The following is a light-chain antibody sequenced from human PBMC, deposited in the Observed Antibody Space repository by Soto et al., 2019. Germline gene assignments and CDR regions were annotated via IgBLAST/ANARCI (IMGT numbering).Light chain of an antibody. CDR1: QSVGSRY. V-gene: IGKV3-20*01. Sequence: EIVLTQSPGTLSLSPGERATLSCRASQSVGSRYLAWYQQKPGQAPRLLMYGASSRATGIPNKFSGTGSGTDLTLTISRLEPEDFAVYYCQQYGSSPYTFGLGTKLEIK. J-gene: IGKJ2*01. CDR2: GAS. CDR3: QQYGSSPYT.